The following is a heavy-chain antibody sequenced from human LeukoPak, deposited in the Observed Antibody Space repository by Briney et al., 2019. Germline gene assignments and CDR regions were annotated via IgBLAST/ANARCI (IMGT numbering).Heavy chain of an antibody. D-gene: IGHD6-13*01. Sequence: GGSLRLSCAASGFTFSSYWMSWVRQAPGKGLEWVANIKQDGSEKYYVDSVKGRFTISRDNAKNSVSLQINSPRAEDTAVYYCAKCSSSSWYDYYYGMDVWGQGTTVTVSS. CDR3: AKCSSSSWYDYYYGMDV. J-gene: IGHJ6*02. CDR2: IKQDGSEK. V-gene: IGHV3-7*05. CDR1: GFTFSSYW.